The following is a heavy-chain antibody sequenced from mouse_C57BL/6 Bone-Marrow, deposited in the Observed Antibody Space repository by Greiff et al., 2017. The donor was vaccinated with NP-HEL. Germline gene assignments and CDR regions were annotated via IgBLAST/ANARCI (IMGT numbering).Heavy chain of an antibody. CDR2: IFPGSGST. D-gene: IGHD1-1*01. V-gene: IGHV1-75*01. CDR3: ARWSTTVVAEYAMDY. J-gene: IGHJ4*01. Sequence: QVQLQQSGPELVKPGASVKISCKASGYTFTDYYINWVKQRPGQGLEWIGWIFPGSGSTYYNEKFKGKATLTVDKSSSTAYMLLSSLTSEDSAVYFCARWSTTVVAEYAMDYWGQGTSVTVSS. CDR1: GYTFTDYY.